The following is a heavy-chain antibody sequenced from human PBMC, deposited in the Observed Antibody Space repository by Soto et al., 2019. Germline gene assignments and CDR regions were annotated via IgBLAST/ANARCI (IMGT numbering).Heavy chain of an antibody. V-gene: IGHV5-51*01. CDR2: IYPGDSDT. CDR3: ARLNCSGGSCYSSYLAY. J-gene: IGHJ4*02. D-gene: IGHD2-15*01. Sequence: GESLKISCKGSGYSFTSYWIGWVRQMPGKGLEWMGIIYPGDSDTRYSPSFQGQVTISADKSISTAYLQWSSLKASDTAMYYCARLNCSGGSCYSSYLAYWGQGTLVTVSS. CDR1: GYSFTSYW.